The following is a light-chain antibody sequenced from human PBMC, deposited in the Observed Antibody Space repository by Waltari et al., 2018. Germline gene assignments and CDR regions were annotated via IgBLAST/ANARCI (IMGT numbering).Light chain of an antibody. CDR1: QSVLYSSNNKNY. Sequence: DIVMTQYPDSLAVSLGERATINCKSSQSVLYSSNNKNYLAWHQQKPGQPPKLLLYWASTRESGVPDRFSGSGSGTDLTLTISTLQAEDVAIYYCQQYYSTPYTFGQGTKLEIK. CDR3: QQYYSTPYT. V-gene: IGKV4-1*01. J-gene: IGKJ2*01. CDR2: WAS.